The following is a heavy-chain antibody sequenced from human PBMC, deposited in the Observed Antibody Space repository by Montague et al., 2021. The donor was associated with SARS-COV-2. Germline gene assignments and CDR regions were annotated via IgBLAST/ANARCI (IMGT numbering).Heavy chain of an antibody. J-gene: IGHJ4*02. D-gene: IGHD7-27*01. CDR3: ARDLRIGNWGKGYEADY. V-gene: IGHV4-39*02. CDR1: GGSISSTGHY. CDR2: IFYSGST. Sequence: SETLSLTCTVSGGSISSTGHYWTWMRQPPGKGLEWIACIFYSGSTYYNPSLKSRVTISVDTSKNLFSLQLNSVTAADTSVYYCARDLRIGNWGKGYEADYWGQGALVSVSS.